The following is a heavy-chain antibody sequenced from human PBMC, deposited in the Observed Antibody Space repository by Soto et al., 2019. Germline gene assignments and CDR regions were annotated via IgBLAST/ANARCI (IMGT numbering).Heavy chain of an antibody. CDR1: GDSLSSGNYY. D-gene: IGHD5-18*01. CDR2: MYYSGST. Sequence: QVQLQESGPGLVKPSETLSLTCTVSGDSLSSGNYYWSWIRQPPGKGLEWIGYMYYSGSTNYNPSLKSRVTISGDPSKNQFFLRLTSVTAADTAVYYCARIPVDTYMINWFYPWGQGTLVTVSS. J-gene: IGHJ5*02. CDR3: ARIPVDTYMINWFYP. V-gene: IGHV4-61*01.